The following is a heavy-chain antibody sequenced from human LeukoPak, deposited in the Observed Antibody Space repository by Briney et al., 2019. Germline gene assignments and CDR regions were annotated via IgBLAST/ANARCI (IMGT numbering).Heavy chain of an antibody. CDR2: ISYDGSNK. J-gene: IGHJ4*02. Sequence: GGSLRLSCAASGFTFSSYAMHWVRQAPGKGLEWVAVISYDGSNKYYADSVKGRFTISRDNSKNTLYLQMNSLRAEDTAVYYCAREGNIVVVPAAFFDYWGQGTLVTASS. CDR1: GFTFSSYA. V-gene: IGHV3-30-3*01. D-gene: IGHD2-2*01. CDR3: AREGNIVVVPAAFFDY.